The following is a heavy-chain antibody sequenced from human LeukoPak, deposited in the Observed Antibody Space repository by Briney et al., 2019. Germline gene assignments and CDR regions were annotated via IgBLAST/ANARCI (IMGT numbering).Heavy chain of an antibody. CDR1: GGSFTGYY. CDR3: ARTYCGGDCRGYYYHYYMDV. V-gene: IGHV4-59*10. CDR2: IYTSGST. Sequence: HPSETLSLTCAVYGGSFTGYYWSWIRQPAGKGLEWIGRIYTSGSTKYNPSLKSRVTISVDTSKKQFSLKLSSVTAADTAVYYCARTYCGGDCRGYYYHYYMDVWGKGTTVTISS. J-gene: IGHJ6*03. D-gene: IGHD2-21*02.